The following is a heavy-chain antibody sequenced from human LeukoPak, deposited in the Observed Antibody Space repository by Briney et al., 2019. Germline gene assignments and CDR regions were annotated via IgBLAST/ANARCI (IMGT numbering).Heavy chain of an antibody. CDR3: ARDRSKNIAAAGTGHP. CDR1: GGSISSGSYY. CDR2: IYTSGST. D-gene: IGHD6-13*01. Sequence: PSQTLSLTCTVSGGSISSGSYYWGWIRQPAGKGLEWIGRIYTSGSTNYNPSLKSRVTISVDTSKNQFSLKLSSVTAADTAVYYCARDRSKNIAAAGTGHPWGQGTLVTVSS. J-gene: IGHJ5*02. V-gene: IGHV4-61*02.